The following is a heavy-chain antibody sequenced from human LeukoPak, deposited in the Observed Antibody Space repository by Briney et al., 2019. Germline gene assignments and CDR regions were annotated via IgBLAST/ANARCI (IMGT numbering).Heavy chain of an antibody. J-gene: IGHJ4*02. CDR3: ARGRGYDYVRGSYRLYYFDY. CDR1: GGSFSGYY. V-gene: IGHV4-34*01. Sequence: SETLSLTCAVYGGSFSGYYWSWIRQPPGKGLEWIGEINHSGSTNYNPSLKSRVTISVDTSKNQFSLKLSSVTAADTAVYYCARGRGYDYVRGSYRLYYFDYWGQGTLVTVSS. CDR2: INHSGST. D-gene: IGHD3-16*02.